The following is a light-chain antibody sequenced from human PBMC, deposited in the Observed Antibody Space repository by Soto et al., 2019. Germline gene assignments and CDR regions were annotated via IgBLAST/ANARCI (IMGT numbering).Light chain of an antibody. V-gene: IGLV1-40*01. CDR1: TSNIGAGYD. CDR3: QSYDSSLSGWV. J-gene: IGLJ3*02. CDR2: VDI. Sequence: QSVLTQPPSVSGAPGQRVTISCTGSTSNIGAGYDVHWYQQLPGTAPKLLIYVDINRPSGVPDRFSGSKSGTSASLDITGRQAEDEADDYCQSYDSSLSGWVFGGGTKLTVL.